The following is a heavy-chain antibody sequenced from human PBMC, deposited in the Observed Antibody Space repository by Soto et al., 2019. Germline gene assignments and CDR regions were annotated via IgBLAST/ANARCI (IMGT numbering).Heavy chain of an antibody. J-gene: IGHJ6*02. CDR3: ARVSSSIVVVPDYGMDV. V-gene: IGHV1-18*04. Sequence: QVQLVQSGVEVKKPGASVKVSCKASGYTFISHGISWVRQAPGQGLEWMGWISGKNGNTNYAQKLQGRVTLTTATSTNTAYMELRSLRSDDTAVYYCARVSSSIVVVPDYGMDVWGQGTTVTVSS. D-gene: IGHD2-15*01. CDR2: ISGKNGNT. CDR1: GYTFISHG.